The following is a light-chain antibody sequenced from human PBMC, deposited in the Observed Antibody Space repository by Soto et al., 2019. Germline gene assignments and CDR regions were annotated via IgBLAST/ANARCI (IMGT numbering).Light chain of an antibody. CDR3: QQYNNWPKT. V-gene: IGKV3-15*01. J-gene: IGKJ1*01. Sequence: EIVMTQSPATLSVSPGERATLSCRASQSISSSLAWYQQRPGQAPRLLIYGTTTRAAGVPSRFSGSGSGADFTLTISSLQSEDFAFYYCQQYNNWPKTFGQGTKVDIK. CDR2: GTT. CDR1: QSISSS.